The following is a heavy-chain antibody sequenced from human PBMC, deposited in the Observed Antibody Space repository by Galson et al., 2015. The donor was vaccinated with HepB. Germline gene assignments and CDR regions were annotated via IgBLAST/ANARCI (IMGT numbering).Heavy chain of an antibody. Sequence: CAISGDSVSSKSATWNWIRQSPSRGFEWLGRTYYRSKWYSEYAVSVKSRITINPDTSKNQFSLQLNSVIPEDTAVYYCTRLGDLSGYSSSWGQGTLVTVSS. J-gene: IGHJ4*02. V-gene: IGHV6-1*01. CDR3: TRLGDLSGYSSS. D-gene: IGHD2-2*01. CDR2: TYYRSKWYS. CDR1: GDSVSSKSAT.